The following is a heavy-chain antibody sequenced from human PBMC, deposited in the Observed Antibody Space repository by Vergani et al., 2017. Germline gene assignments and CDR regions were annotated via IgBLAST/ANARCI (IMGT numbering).Heavy chain of an antibody. J-gene: IGHJ3*02. CDR2: RSYDGSNK. Sequence: QVQLVESGGGVVQPGRSLRLSCAASGFTFSSYAMHWVRQAPGKGLEWVAVRSYDGSNKYYADSVKGRFTISRDNSKNTLYLQMNNLRGEDTAVYYCAREAYHYGSGSSYDAFDIWGQGTMVTVSS. CDR1: GFTFSSYA. V-gene: IGHV3-30-3*01. D-gene: IGHD3-10*01. CDR3: AREAYHYGSGSSYDAFDI.